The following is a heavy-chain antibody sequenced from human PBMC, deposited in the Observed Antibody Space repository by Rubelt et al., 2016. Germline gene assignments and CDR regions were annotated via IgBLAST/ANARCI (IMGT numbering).Heavy chain of an antibody. V-gene: IGHV3-30*18. CDR2: ISYDGSNK. Sequence: QVQLVESGGGVVRPGRSLRLSCAASGFTFSSYGMHWVRQAPGKGLERVAVISYDGSNKYYADSVQGLFTISRDNSKNTLYLQMNSLRAEATAVYYCAKDNHGINWFDPWGQGTLVTVSS. J-gene: IGHJ5*02. CDR1: GFTFSSYG. CDR3: AKDNHGINWFDP. D-gene: IGHD1-14*01.